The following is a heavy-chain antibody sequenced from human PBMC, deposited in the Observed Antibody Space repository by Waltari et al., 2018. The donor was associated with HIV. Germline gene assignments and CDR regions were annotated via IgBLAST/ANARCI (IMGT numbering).Heavy chain of an antibody. CDR1: GFTFGDYG. V-gene: IGHV3-49*05. J-gene: IGHJ6*02. CDR3: SRPSGPLHSYGMDV. Sequence: EVHLMESGGGLVKPGRSLRLSCRGSGFTFGDYGLSWFRQAPGKGPEWVGFITSEAYGGTAEYAASVTGRFTISREDSKSTAYMQMNRLESEDTGVYFCSRPSGPLHSYGMDVWGQGTTVIVSS. D-gene: IGHD1-26*01. CDR2: ITSEAYGGTA.